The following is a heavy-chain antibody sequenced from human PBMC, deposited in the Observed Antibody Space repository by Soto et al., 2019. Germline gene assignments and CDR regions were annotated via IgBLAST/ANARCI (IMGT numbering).Heavy chain of an antibody. J-gene: IGHJ5*02. CDR3: AASITSGGYSGYDP. CDR2: IVVGSGNT. CDR1: GFTFTSSA. D-gene: IGHD5-12*01. V-gene: IGHV1-58*01. Sequence: SVKVSCKASGFTFTSSAVQWVRQARGQRLEWIGWIVVGSGNTNYAQKFQERVTITRDMSTSTAYMELSSLRSEDTAVYYCAASITSGGYSGYDPWGQGTLVTVSS.